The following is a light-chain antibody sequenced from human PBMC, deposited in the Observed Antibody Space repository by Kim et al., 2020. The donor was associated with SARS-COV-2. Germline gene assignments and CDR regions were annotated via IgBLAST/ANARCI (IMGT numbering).Light chain of an antibody. CDR3: AAWDDSLNGHV. J-gene: IGLJ1*01. V-gene: IGLV1-44*01. CDR2: NDD. Sequence: ELTQPPSTSGTPGQRVAISCSGSSSNIGTNNVNWYQQFPGTAPELLIHNDDKRPSGFPDRFSGSKSGTSASLAISGLQSEDEAAYYCAAWDDSLNGHVFGTGTKGTVL. CDR1: SSNIGTNN.